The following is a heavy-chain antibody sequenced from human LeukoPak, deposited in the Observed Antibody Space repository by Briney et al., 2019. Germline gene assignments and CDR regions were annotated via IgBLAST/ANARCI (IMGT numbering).Heavy chain of an antibody. J-gene: IGHJ4*02. D-gene: IGHD2-8*01. CDR1: GGTFSSYG. CDR2: ISTYNGNT. CDR3: ARDTNVLLALHFDY. V-gene: IGHV1-18*01. Sequence: ASVKVSCKASGGTFSSYGISWVRQAPGQGLEWMGWISTYNGNTNYAQKLQARVTMTTETSTSTAYMELRSLRSDDTAVYYCARDTNVLLALHFDYWGQGTLVIVS.